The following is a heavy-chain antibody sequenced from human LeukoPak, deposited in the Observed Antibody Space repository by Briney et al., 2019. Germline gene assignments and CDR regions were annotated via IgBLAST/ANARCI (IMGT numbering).Heavy chain of an antibody. CDR3: ARGGYRFFDY. V-gene: IGHV3-30*04. D-gene: IGHD3-16*02. CDR1: GFTFGSYV. J-gene: IGHJ4*02. CDR2: ISYDGSNK. Sequence: GRSLRLSCAAYGFTFGSYVMHWVRQAPGKGLEWGAEISYDGSNKYYADSVKGRLTISRDNSQNTIYLQVNSLRLEDTAVYYRARGGYRFFDYWGQGTQVTVSS.